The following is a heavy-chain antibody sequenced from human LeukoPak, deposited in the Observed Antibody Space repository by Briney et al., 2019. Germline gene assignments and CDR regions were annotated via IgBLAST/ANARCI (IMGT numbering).Heavy chain of an antibody. CDR1: GFTFSSYG. V-gene: IGHV3-33*01. Sequence: GGSLRLSCAASGFTFSSYGMHWVRQAPGKGQEWVAVIWYDGSNKYYADSVKGRFTISRDNSKNTLYLQMNSLRAEDTAVYYCARENFPPRSPYYYYGMDVWGQGTTVTVSS. J-gene: IGHJ6*02. CDR3: ARENFPPRSPYYYYGMDV. CDR2: IWYDGSNK.